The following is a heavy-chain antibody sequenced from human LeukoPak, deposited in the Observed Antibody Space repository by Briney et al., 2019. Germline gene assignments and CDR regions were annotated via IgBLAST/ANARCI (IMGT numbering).Heavy chain of an antibody. V-gene: IGHV1-46*03. CDR3: ARGYCSSTSCYTPVY. D-gene: IGHD2-2*02. CDR2: INPSGVST. Sequence: ASVKVSCKASGYTFTSYYMHWVRQAPGQELEWMGIINPSGVSTSYAQKFQGRVTMTRDTSTSTVYMELSSLRSEDTAVYYCARGYCSSTSCYTPVYWGQGTLVTVSS. J-gene: IGHJ4*02. CDR1: GYTFTSYY.